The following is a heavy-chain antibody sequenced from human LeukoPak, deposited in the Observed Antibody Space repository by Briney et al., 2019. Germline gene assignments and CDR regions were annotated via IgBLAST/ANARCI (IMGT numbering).Heavy chain of an antibody. V-gene: IGHV4-34*01. Sequence: PSETLSLTCAVYGGSFSGYYWSWIRQPPGKGLEWIGEINHSGSTNYNPSLKSRVTISVDTSKNQFSLKLSSVTAADTAVYYCARGLVRCSSTSCYRGRAFDIWGQGTMVTVSS. J-gene: IGHJ3*02. D-gene: IGHD2-2*02. CDR1: GGSFSGYY. CDR3: ARGLVRCSSTSCYRGRAFDI. CDR2: INHSGST.